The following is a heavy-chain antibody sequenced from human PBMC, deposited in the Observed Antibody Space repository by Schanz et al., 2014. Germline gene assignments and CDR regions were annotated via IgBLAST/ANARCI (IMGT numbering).Heavy chain of an antibody. D-gene: IGHD3-9*01. V-gene: IGHV3-21*06. J-gene: IGHJ4*02. CDR3: ARVRYDILTDYYTEYYFDY. CDR1: GFTFSRYN. Sequence: EVQLVESGGGLVKPGGSLRLSCAGTGFTFSRYNMNWVRQAPGRGLEWVSSISRSSGRIYYSDSVKGRFTISRDNAKNLVYLQMNSLRAEDTAVYYCARVRYDILTDYYTEYYFDYWGQGTLVTVSS. CDR2: ISRSSGRI.